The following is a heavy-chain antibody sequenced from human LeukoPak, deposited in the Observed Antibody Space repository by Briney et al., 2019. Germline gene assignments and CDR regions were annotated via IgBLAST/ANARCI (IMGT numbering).Heavy chain of an antibody. D-gene: IGHD2-2*01. Sequence: SETLSLTCTVSGGSISSYYWSWIRQPPGKGLEWIGYIYYSGSTNYNPSLKSRVTISVDTSKNQFSLKLSSVTAADTAVYYCARECSSTSCYGGGWFDPWGQGTLVTVSS. V-gene: IGHV4-59*01. CDR2: IYYSGST. CDR1: GGSISSYY. J-gene: IGHJ5*02. CDR3: ARECSSTSCYGGGWFDP.